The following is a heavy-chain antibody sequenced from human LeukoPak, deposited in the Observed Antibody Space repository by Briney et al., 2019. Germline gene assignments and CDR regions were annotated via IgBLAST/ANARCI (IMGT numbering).Heavy chain of an antibody. D-gene: IGHD3-9*01. V-gene: IGHV1-8*01. J-gene: IGHJ5*02. CDR3: ARGRGVYFDWLQGSPASGNWFDP. CDR1: GYTFTSYD. CDR2: MNPNSGNT. Sequence: ASVKVSCKASGYTFTSYDINWVRQATGQGLEWMGWMNPNSGNTGYAQKFQGRVTMTRNTSISTAYMELSSLRSEDTAVYYCARGRGVYFDWLQGSPASGNWFDPWGQGTLVTVSS.